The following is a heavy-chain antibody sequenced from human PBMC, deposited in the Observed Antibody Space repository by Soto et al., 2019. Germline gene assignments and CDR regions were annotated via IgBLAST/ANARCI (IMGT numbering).Heavy chain of an antibody. Sequence: PGESLKISCKGSGYSFTSYWIGWVRQMPGKGLEWMGIIYPGDSDTRYSPSFQGQVTISADKSISTDYLQWSSLKASDTAMYYCAGSVVAATRPPYYYYGMDVWGQGTTVTVSS. J-gene: IGHJ6*02. CDR1: GYSFTSYW. V-gene: IGHV5-51*01. CDR3: AGSVVAATRPPYYYYGMDV. D-gene: IGHD2-15*01. CDR2: IYPGDSDT.